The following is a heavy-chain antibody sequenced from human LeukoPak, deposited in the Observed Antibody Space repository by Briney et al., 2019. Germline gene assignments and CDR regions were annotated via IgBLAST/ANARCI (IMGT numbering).Heavy chain of an antibody. V-gene: IGHV4-34*01. CDR1: GGSFSDYY. D-gene: IGHD3-22*01. CDR3: ARAAPYDSSGYLVAVGAFDI. CDR2: INHSGST. Sequence: SETLSLTCAVYGGSFSDYYWSWIRQPPGKGLEWIGEINHSGSTNYNPSLKSRVTISVDTSKNQFSLKLSSVTAADTAVYYCARAAPYDSSGYLVAVGAFDIWGQGTMVTVSS. J-gene: IGHJ3*02.